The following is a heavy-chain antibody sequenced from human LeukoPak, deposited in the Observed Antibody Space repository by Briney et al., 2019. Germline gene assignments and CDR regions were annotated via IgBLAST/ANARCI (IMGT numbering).Heavy chain of an antibody. V-gene: IGHV3-23*01. Sequence: GGTLRLSCAASGFTFSSYGMSWVRQAPGKGLEWVSAISGSGGSTYYADSVKGRFTISRDNSKNTLYLQMNGLRAEDTAVYYCAKVQQLVPLTDYWGQGTLVTVSS. D-gene: IGHD6-13*01. CDR1: GFTFSSYG. CDR3: AKVQQLVPLTDY. J-gene: IGHJ4*02. CDR2: ISGSGGST.